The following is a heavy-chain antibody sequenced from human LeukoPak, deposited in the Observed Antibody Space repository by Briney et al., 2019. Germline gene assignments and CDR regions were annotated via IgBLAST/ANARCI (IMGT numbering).Heavy chain of an antibody. CDR3: ARRRGSWQWDY. CDR1: GFTFTNYE. V-gene: IGHV3-48*03. CDR2: ISSSGTTI. Sequence: GGSLRLSCAASGFTFTNYEMTWVRQAPGKGLEWVSYISSSGTTIYYADSVKGRFTISRDNAKKSLYLQMNSLRAEDTAVYYCARRRGSWQWDYWGQGTLVTVSS. J-gene: IGHJ4*02. D-gene: IGHD6-13*01.